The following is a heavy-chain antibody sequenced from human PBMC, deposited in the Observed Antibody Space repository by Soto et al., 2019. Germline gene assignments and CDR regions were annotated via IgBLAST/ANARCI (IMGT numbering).Heavy chain of an antibody. J-gene: IGHJ4*02. CDR2: IGPDGYRT. V-gene: IGHV3-74*01. D-gene: IGHD1-20*01. CDR3: VRDNNWAYDY. CDR1: GFTFSRHW. Sequence: EVQLVESGGALVQSGGSLRLSCAASGFTFSRHWMHWVRQAPGKGLSWVSHIGPDGYRTRDADSVKGRFIISRDNAKNTLYLQRNNLRDDDTAVYYCVRDNNWAYDYWRPGIRVTVSS.